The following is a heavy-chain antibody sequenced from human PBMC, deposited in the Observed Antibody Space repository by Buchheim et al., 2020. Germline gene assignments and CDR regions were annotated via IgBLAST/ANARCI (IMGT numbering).Heavy chain of an antibody. Sequence: QVQLVESGGGVVQPGRSLRLSCAASGFTFSSYAMHWVRQAPGKGLEWVAVISYDGSNKYYADSVKGRFTISRDNSKHTLYLQMNSLRAEDTAVYYCARAVAGTLDYWGQGTL. V-gene: IGHV3-30*04. CDR1: GFTFSSYA. CDR3: ARAVAGTLDY. D-gene: IGHD6-19*01. CDR2: ISYDGSNK. J-gene: IGHJ4*02.